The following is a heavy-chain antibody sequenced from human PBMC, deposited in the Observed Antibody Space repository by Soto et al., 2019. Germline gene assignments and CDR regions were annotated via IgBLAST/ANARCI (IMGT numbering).Heavy chain of an antibody. CDR2: ISGYNGDM. Sequence: QVQLVQSGAEVKKPGASVKVSCKTSGYTYSKYIIAWVRQTPGQGLGWMGWISGYNGDMQYAPELQGRVTFTSETSTSTAYMELRSLTSDDTAVYYCVREFLAGSFDNWGQGTLVTVSS. D-gene: IGHD6-19*01. CDR3: VREFLAGSFDN. V-gene: IGHV1-18*04. CDR1: GYTYSKYI. J-gene: IGHJ4*02.